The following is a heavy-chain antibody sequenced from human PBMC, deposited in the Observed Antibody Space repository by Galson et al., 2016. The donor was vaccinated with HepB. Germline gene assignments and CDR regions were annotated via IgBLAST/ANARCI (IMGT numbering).Heavy chain of an antibody. J-gene: IGHJ2*01. Sequence: SETLSLTCAVSGASISSGDWWSWVRQPPGQGLEWIGEIYGTGRANYNPSLRSRVTMSLDTSRNHFTLRLTSVTAADTAVYYCARLPTGTVWEPGRYWYLDIWGRGVLVSVSS. D-gene: IGHD1-7*01. CDR3: ARLPTGTVWEPGRYWYLDI. CDR2: IYGTGRA. V-gene: IGHV4-4*02. CDR1: GASISSGDW.